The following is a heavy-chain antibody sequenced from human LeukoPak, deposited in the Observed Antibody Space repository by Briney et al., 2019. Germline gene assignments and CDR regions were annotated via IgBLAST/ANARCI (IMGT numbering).Heavy chain of an antibody. CDR2: INSDGSTT. CDR1: GFTFSSFW. CDR3: ARGGYGAHMG. Sequence: GGSLRLSCAASGFTFSSFWMHWVRQPPGKGLVWVSGINSDGSTTGYADSVKGRFTISRDNAKSTVHLQMNSLRAEDTAVYYCARGGYGAHMGWGQGTRVTVSS. V-gene: IGHV3-74*01. J-gene: IGHJ4*02. D-gene: IGHD5-18*01.